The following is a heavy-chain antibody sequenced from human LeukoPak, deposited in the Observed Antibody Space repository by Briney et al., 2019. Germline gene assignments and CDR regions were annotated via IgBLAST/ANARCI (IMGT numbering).Heavy chain of an antibody. CDR2: ISYDGSNK. CDR3: ARRSTAADIGYFDY. D-gene: IGHD6-13*01. Sequence: GSLRLSCAASGFTFSSYAMHWVRQAPGKGLEWVAVISYDGSNKYYADSVKGRFTISRDNSKNTLYLQMNSLRAEDTAVYYCARRSTAADIGYFDYWGQGTLVTVSS. J-gene: IGHJ4*02. CDR1: GFTFSSYA. V-gene: IGHV3-30-3*01.